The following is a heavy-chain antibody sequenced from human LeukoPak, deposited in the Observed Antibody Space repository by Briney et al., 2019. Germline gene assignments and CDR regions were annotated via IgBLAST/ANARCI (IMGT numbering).Heavy chain of an antibody. D-gene: IGHD6-13*01. V-gene: IGHV4-4*02. CDR1: GGSLSSSNW. CDR3: ARKMVEGSGSSWYWPFDY. J-gene: IGHJ4*02. Sequence: SETLSLTCAVSGGSLSSSNWWSWVRQPPGKGLEWIGEIYHSGSTNYNPSHKSRVTISVDKSKNQFSLKLSSVTAADTAVYYCARKMVEGSGSSWYWPFDYWGQGTLVTVSS. CDR2: IYHSGST.